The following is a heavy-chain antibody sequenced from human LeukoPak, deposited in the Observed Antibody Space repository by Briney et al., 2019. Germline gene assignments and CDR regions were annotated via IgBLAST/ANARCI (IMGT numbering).Heavy chain of an antibody. CDR1: GGSISSYY. V-gene: IGHV4-4*07. J-gene: IGHJ5*02. CDR3: ARRRSDCSSTSCYDWFDP. D-gene: IGHD2-2*01. Sequence: SETLSLTCTVSGGSISSYYWSWIRQPAGKGLEWIGRIYTSGSTNYNPSLKSRVTMSVDTSKNQFSLRLNSVTAADTAVYYCARRRSDCSSTSCYDWFDPWGQGTLVTVSS. CDR2: IYTSGST.